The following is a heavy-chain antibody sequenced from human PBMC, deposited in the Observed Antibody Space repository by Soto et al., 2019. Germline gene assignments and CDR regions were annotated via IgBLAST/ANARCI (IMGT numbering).Heavy chain of an antibody. CDR2: IYHSGST. V-gene: IGHV4-30-2*01. CDR3: ARGVDDFWRGSGHFDY. CDR1: GFSLSTSGMC. D-gene: IGHD3-3*01. Sequence: VNPTQTLTLSCTFSGFSLSTSGMCVSWIRQPPGKGLEWIGYIYHSGSTYYNPSLKSRVTISVDRSKNQFSLKLSSVTAADTAVYYCARGVDDFWRGSGHFDYWGQ. J-gene: IGHJ4*02.